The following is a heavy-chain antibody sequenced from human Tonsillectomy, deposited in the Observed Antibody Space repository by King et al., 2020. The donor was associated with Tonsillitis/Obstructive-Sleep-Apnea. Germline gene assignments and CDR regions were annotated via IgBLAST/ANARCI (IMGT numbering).Heavy chain of an antibody. CDR1: GGSISSYY. CDR3: ARGEPGTAGYFDL. D-gene: IGHD1-26*01. J-gene: IGHJ2*01. Sequence: VQLQESGPGLVKPSETLSLTCTVSGGSISSYYWSWIRQPPGKGLEWIGYIYYSGSTNYNPSLKSRVTISVDTSKNQFSLKLGSVTAADTAVYYCARGEPGTAGYFDLWGRGTLVTVSS. V-gene: IGHV4-59*01. CDR2: IYYSGST.